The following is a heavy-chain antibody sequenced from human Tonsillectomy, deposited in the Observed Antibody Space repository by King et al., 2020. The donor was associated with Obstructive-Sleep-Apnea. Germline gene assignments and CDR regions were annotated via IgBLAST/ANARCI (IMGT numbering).Heavy chain of an antibody. Sequence: QLQESGPGLVKPSETLSLTCTVSGGSIRSYYWSWIRKPPGKGLEWIGEFSYSLNTNYNPSLQIRVTISVDTSKNQYSPNLNSVTAADTAVYYCARSSYYDSCVDYWGQGTPVTVSS. V-gene: IGHV4-59*01. D-gene: IGHD3-22*01. J-gene: IGHJ4*02. CDR1: GGSIRSYY. CDR3: ARSSYYDSCVDY. CDR2: FSYSLNT.